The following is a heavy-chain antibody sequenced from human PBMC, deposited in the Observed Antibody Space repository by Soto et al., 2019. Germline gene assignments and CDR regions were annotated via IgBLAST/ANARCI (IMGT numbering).Heavy chain of an antibody. V-gene: IGHV4-61*08. CDR1: GGSVGTGAYY. J-gene: IGHJ3*02. CDR3: ARHDYYHRTFDI. Sequence: SETLSLTCRVSGGSVGTGAYYWSWIRQPPGKGLEWIGYTLYSGSPNYNPSLQSLQSRVTISVDTSRNQFSLRLTSVTAADTALYYCARHDYYHRTFDIWGQGTLVTVSS. CDR2: TLYSGSP. D-gene: IGHD3-9*01.